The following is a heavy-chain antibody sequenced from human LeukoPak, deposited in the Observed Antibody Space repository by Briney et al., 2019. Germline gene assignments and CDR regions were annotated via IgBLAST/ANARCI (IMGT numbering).Heavy chain of an antibody. V-gene: IGHV3-30-3*01. CDR3: AKVRGGWQLVGAFDY. D-gene: IGHD6-6*01. CDR1: GFTFSSYA. J-gene: IGHJ4*02. CDR2: ISYDGSNK. Sequence: GGSLRLSCAASGFTFSSYAMHWVRQAPGKGLEWVAVISYDGSNKYYADSVKGRFTISRDNSKNTLYLQMNSLRAEDTAVYYCAKVRGGWQLVGAFDYWGQGTLVTVSS.